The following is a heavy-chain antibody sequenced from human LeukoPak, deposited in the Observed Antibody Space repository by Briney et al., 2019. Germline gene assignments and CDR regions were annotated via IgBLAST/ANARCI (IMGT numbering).Heavy chain of an antibody. CDR2: VSYDGTNK. Sequence: PGRSLRLSCAASGFTFSSYAMHWVRQAPGKGLEWVAVVSYDGTNKYYADSVKGRFTISRDNSKNALYLQMSSLRAEDTAVYFCARDQSIRRSPSLYYGMDVWGQGTTVTVSS. V-gene: IGHV3-30*04. CDR3: ARDQSIRRSPSLYYGMDV. J-gene: IGHJ6*02. D-gene: IGHD3-10*01. CDR1: GFTFSSYA.